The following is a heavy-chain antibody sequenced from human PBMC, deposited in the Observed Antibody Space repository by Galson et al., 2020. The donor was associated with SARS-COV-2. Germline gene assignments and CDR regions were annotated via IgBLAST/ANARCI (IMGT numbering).Heavy chain of an antibody. V-gene: IGHV3-30*02. CDR2: IRYDGSNK. D-gene: IGHD3-10*01. CDR1: GFTFSSYG. Sequence: QLGESLKISCAASGFTFSSYGMHWVRQAPGKGLEWVAFIRYDGSNKYYADSVKGRFTISRDNSKNTLYLQMNSLRAEDTAVYYCAKEGNYYGSGSPFDYWGQGTLVTVSS. CDR3: AKEGNYYGSGSPFDY. J-gene: IGHJ4*02.